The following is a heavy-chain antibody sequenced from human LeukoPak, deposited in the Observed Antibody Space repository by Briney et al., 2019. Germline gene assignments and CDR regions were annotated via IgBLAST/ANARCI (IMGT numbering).Heavy chain of an antibody. V-gene: IGHV3-15*01. CDR3: TIDYDYAWGSFRLGY. Sequence: GGSLRLSCAASGFTFSNAWMSWVRQAPGKGLEWVGRIKSKTDGGATDYAAPVKGRFTISRDDSRNTLYLQMSNLKTEDTAVYYCTIDYDYAWGSFRLGYWGQGTQVTVSS. CDR1: GFTFSNAW. J-gene: IGHJ4*02. D-gene: IGHD3-16*02. CDR2: IKSKTDGGAT.